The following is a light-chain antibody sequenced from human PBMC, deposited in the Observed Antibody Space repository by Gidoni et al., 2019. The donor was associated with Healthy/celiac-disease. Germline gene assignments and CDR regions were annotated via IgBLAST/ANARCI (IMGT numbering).Light chain of an antibody. Sequence: INCKSSQSVLYSSNNKNYLAWYQQKPGQPPKLLIYWASTRASGVPDRFSGSGSGTDFTLTISSLQAEDVAVYYCQQYYSTPYTFGQGTKLEIK. CDR2: WAS. V-gene: IGKV4-1*01. CDR1: QSVLYSSNNKNY. J-gene: IGKJ2*01. CDR3: QQYYSTPYT.